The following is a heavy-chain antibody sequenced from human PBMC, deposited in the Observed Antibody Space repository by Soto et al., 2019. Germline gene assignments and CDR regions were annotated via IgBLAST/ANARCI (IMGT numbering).Heavy chain of an antibody. V-gene: IGHV3-43*01. J-gene: IGHJ4*02. CDR2: ISWDGSNT. D-gene: IGHD6-19*01. CDR3: AKDLGGAVAGT. Sequence: EVQLVESGGVVVQPGGSLRLSCAASGFTFNDYTMHWVHQAPGKGLEWVSLISWDGSNTYYADSVKGRFAISRDNSRYSLYLQMNSLRTEDTAFYYCAKDLGGAVAGTWGQGTLVTVSP. CDR1: GFTFNDYT.